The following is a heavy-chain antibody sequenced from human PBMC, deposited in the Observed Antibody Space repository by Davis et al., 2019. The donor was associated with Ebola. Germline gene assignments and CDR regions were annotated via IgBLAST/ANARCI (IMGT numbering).Heavy chain of an antibody. J-gene: IGHJ5*02. CDR2: IRSKANSYAT. CDR1: GFTFSNAW. CDR3: TSSLSGVDP. V-gene: IGHV3-73*01. Sequence: GESLKISCAASGFTFSNAWMSWVRQASGKGLEWVGRIRSKANSYATAYAASVKGRFTISRDDSKNTAYLQMNSLKTEDTAVYYCTSSLSGVDPWGQGTLVTVSS. D-gene: IGHD3-10*01.